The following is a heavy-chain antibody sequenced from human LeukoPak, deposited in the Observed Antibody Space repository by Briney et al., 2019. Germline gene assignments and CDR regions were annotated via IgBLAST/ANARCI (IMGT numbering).Heavy chain of an antibody. V-gene: IGHV3-74*01. CDR3: ARKSSGWSRVAFDI. D-gene: IGHD6-19*01. J-gene: IGHJ3*02. Sequence: GGSLRLSCAASGFTFSSYWMHWVRQAPGKGLVWVSRINSDGSSTSYADSVKGRFTISRDNAKNTLYLQMNSLRAEDTAVYYCARKSSGWSRVAFDIWGQGTMVTVSS. CDR1: GFTFSSYW. CDR2: INSDGSST.